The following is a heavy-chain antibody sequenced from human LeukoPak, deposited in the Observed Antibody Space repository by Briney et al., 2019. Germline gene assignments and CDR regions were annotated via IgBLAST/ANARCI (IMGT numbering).Heavy chain of an antibody. Sequence: PGGSLRLSCAASGFTFSSYGMHWVRQAPGKGLEWVAFIRYDGSNKYYADSVKGRFTISRDNSKNTLYLQMNSLRAEDTAVYYCARDGYDFWSGYYLYWGQGTLVTVSS. V-gene: IGHV3-30*02. CDR3: ARDGYDFWSGYYLY. CDR2: IRYDGSNK. D-gene: IGHD3-3*01. J-gene: IGHJ4*02. CDR1: GFTFSSYG.